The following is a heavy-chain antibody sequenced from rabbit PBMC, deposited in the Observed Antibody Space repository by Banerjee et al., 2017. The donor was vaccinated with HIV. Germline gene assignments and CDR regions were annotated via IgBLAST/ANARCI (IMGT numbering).Heavy chain of an antibody. CDR3: AREDDYNSGWGAGL. CDR1: GFSFSSSYW. CDR2: IYTDRGAT. V-gene: IGHV1S45*01. D-gene: IGHD4-1*01. Sequence: QEQLEESGGDLVKPEGSLTLTCTASGFSFSSSYWMYWVRQAPGKGLEWIASIYTDRGATYDASWVKGRFTSSKTSSTTVTLQMTSLTAADTATYFCAREDDYNSGWGAGLWGPGTLVTVS. J-gene: IGHJ6*01.